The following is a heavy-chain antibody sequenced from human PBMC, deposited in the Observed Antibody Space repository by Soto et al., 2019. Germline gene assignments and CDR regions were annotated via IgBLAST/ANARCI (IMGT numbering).Heavy chain of an antibody. CDR3: ARGEFSGGDISCGWLDP. Sequence: QVQLVQSGPEVKEPGASVKVSCKASGYTFTGYYMHWVGQAPGQGLEWMGWINPRSGGRNYAQKFQDRVTMTRDTSISTAYMELRRLRSDDTAVYYCARGEFSGGDISCGWLDPWGPGTLVTVSS. D-gene: IGHD2-15*01. CDR2: INPRSGGR. CDR1: GYTFTGYY. J-gene: IGHJ5*02. V-gene: IGHV1-2*02.